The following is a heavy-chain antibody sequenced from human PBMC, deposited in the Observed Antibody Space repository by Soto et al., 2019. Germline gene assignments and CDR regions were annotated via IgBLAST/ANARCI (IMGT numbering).Heavy chain of an antibody. Sequence: EVQLVESGGGLVQPGGSLRLSCAASGFTFSSYSMNWVRQAPGKGLEWVSYISSSSSTIYYADSVKGRFTISRDNAKNSLYLQMNSLSDEDTAVYYCARDGGAEYDILTGWGYFDYWGQGTLVTVSS. D-gene: IGHD3-9*01. V-gene: IGHV3-48*02. J-gene: IGHJ4*02. CDR2: ISSSSSTI. CDR3: ARDGGAEYDILTGWGYFDY. CDR1: GFTFSSYS.